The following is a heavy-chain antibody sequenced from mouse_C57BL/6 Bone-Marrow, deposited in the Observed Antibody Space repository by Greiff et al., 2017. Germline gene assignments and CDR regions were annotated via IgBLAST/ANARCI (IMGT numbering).Heavy chain of an antibody. CDR2: IRSKSNNYAT. CDR3: VRQGYYYAMDY. J-gene: IGHJ4*01. CDR1: GFSFNTYA. V-gene: IGHV10-1*01. Sequence: EVQGVESGGGLVQPKGSLKLSCAASGFSFNTYAMNWVRQAPGKGLEWVARIRSKSNNYATYYAVSVKDRFTISRDDSESMLYLQMNNLKTEDTAMYYCVRQGYYYAMDYWGQGTSVTVSS.